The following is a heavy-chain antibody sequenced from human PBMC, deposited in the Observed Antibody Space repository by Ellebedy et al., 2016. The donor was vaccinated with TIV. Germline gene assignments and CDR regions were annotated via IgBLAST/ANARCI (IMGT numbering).Heavy chain of an antibody. J-gene: IGHJ3*02. V-gene: IGHV3-23*01. D-gene: IGHD6-13*01. CDR2: ISSRGDIT. Sequence: GESLKISCTASGFSFSTYGMSWVRQAPGKGLEWVSAISSRGDITFYADSVKGRFAISRDNSKKTVHLQMNSLRAEETALYYCVKRAGATVAGRAFDIWGQGTMVTVSS. CDR1: GFSFSTYG. CDR3: VKRAGATVAGRAFDI.